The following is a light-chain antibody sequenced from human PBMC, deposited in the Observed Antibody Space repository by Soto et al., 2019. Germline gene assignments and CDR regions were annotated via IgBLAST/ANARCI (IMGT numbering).Light chain of an antibody. CDR1: QSVSSSY. V-gene: IGKV3-20*01. CDR3: QQYGSSPPIT. CDR2: GAS. Sequence: EIVLTQSPGTLSLSPGERATLSCRASQSVSSSYLAWYQHKPGQAPRLLIYGASGRATGIPDRFSGSGSGTDFTLPISRLEPEDFAGYYCQQYGSSPPITFGPGTKVDIK. J-gene: IGKJ3*01.